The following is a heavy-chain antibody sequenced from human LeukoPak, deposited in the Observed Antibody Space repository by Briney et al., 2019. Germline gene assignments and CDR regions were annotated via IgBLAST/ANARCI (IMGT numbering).Heavy chain of an antibody. CDR1: RGSFSGYY. J-gene: IGHJ4*02. Sequence: SETLSLTCAVYRGSFSGYYWSWIRQPPGKGLEWIGEINHSGSTNYNPSLKSRVTISVDTSKNQFSLKLSSVTAADTAVYYCARGSWYYASGSGYDGGWYYFDHWGQGTLATVSS. CDR3: ARGSWYYASGSGYDGGWYYFDH. CDR2: INHSGST. V-gene: IGHV4-34*01. D-gene: IGHD3-10*01.